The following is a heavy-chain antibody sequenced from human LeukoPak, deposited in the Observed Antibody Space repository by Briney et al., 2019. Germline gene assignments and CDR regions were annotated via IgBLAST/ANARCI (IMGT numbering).Heavy chain of an antibody. D-gene: IGHD4-17*01. CDR3: ARALFPYGDYQN. CDR1: GYTFTDYY. CDR2: ISAYNGNT. Sequence: ASVKVSCKASGYTFTDYYMHWVRQAPGQGLEWMGWISAYNGNTNYAQKLQGRVTMTTDTSTSTAYMELRSLRSDDTAVYYCARALFPYGDYQNWGQGTLVTVSS. J-gene: IGHJ4*02. V-gene: IGHV1-18*04.